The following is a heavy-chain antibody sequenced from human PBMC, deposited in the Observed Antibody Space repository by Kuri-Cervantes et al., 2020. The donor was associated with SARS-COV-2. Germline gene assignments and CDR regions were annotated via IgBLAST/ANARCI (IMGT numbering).Heavy chain of an antibody. Sequence: GESLKISCAASGFTFSSYWMHWVRQAPGKGLVWVSRINGDGSSTSYADSVKGRFTISRDNAKNTLYLQMNSLRAEDTAVYYCAREGDDYRTYMVDVWGKGTTVTVSS. V-gene: IGHV3-74*01. J-gene: IGHJ6*04. D-gene: IGHD4-11*01. CDR3: AREGDDYRTYMVDV. CDR2: INGDGSST. CDR1: GFTFSSYW.